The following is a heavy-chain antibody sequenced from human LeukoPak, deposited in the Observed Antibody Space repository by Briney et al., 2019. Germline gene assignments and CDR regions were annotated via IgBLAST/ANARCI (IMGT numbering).Heavy chain of an antibody. J-gene: IGHJ6*03. CDR3: ARTTPYYYYMDV. V-gene: IGHV4-31*03. Sequence: PSETLSLTCTVSGGSISSGGYYWSWIRQHPGKGLEWIGYIYYSGSTYYNPSLKSRVTISVDTSKNQFSLKLSSVTAADTAVYYCARTTPYYYYMDVWGKGTTVTVSS. D-gene: IGHD1-1*01. CDR2: IYYSGST. CDR1: GGSISSGGYY.